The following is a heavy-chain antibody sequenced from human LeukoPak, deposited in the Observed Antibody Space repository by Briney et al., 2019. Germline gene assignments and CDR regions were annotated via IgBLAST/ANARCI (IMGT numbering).Heavy chain of an antibody. CDR2: ISYDGSNE. J-gene: IGHJ5*02. CDR3: AKDSTSFLYYYVSGSGLNWFDP. V-gene: IGHV3-30*18. Sequence: GGSLRLSCAASGFTFSDYGMHWGRQAPGKGLEWVAGISYDGSNEYYAGSVKGRFTISRDKSKNTLYMQMNSLRAEDTAVYYCAKDSTSFLYYYVSGSGLNWFDPWGQGTLVTVSS. CDR1: GFTFSDYG. D-gene: IGHD3-10*01.